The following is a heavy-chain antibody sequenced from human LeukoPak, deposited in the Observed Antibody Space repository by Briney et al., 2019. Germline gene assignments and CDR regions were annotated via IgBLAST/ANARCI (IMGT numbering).Heavy chain of an antibody. V-gene: IGHV4-39*01. CDR2: VYYGGRT. J-gene: IGHJ4*02. D-gene: IGHD3-22*01. Sequence: SETLSLTCTVSGGSISSYYWGWIRQPPGKGLEWIGSVYYGGRTYYNPSLKSRVTVSVDTSKNQVSLKLNSVTAADTAVYYCARRGVVVVDFDSWGQGTLVTVSS. CDR3: ARRGVVVVDFDS. CDR1: GGSISSYY.